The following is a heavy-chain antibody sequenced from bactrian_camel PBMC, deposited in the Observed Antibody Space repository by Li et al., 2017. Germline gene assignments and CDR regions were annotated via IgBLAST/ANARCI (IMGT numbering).Heavy chain of an antibody. CDR1: GFTFSSYA. CDR2: INSGGYST. CDR3: ANTVAGSPYY. J-gene: IGHJ4*01. Sequence: VQLVESGGGYVQPGGSLRLSCAASGFTFSSYAMSWVRQAPGKGLEWVSDINSGGYSTSYADSVEGRFTISRDNAKNTVYLQLNSLKTEDMAMYYCANTVAGSPYYWGQGTQVTVS. D-gene: IGHD6*01. V-gene: IGHV3S40*01.